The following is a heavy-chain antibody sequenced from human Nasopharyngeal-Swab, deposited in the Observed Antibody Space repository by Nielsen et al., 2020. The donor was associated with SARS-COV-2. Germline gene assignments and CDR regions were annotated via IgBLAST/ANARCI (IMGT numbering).Heavy chain of an antibody. J-gene: IGHJ4*02. Sequence: GESLKISCAASGFTFSSYGMHWVRQAPGKGLEWVAVIWYDGSNKYYADSVKGRFTISRDNSKNTLYLQMNSLRAEDTAVYYCAKISSPREPLDYWGQGILVTVSS. CDR2: IWYDGSNK. CDR1: GFTFSSYG. D-gene: IGHD1-14*01. V-gene: IGHV3-33*06. CDR3: AKISSPREPLDY.